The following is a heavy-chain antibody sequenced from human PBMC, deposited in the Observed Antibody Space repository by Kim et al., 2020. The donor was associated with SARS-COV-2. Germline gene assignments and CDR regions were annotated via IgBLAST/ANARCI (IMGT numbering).Heavy chain of an antibody. V-gene: IGHV5-10-1*01. CDR1: GYSFTSYW. J-gene: IGHJ5*02. Sequence: GESLKISCKGSGYSFTSYWISWVRQMPGKGLEWMGRIDPSDSYTNYSPSFQGHVTISADKSISAAYLQWSSLKASDTAMYYCARGVQDCGGDCYRNDVWFDPWGQGTLVTVSS. CDR2: IDPSDSYT. D-gene: IGHD2-21*02. CDR3: ARGVQDCGGDCYRNDVWFDP.